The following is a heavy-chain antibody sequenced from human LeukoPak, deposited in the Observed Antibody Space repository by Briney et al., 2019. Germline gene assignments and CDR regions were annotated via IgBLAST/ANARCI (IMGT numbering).Heavy chain of an antibody. V-gene: IGHV3-64*01. CDR3: ARGLITGAAGTYYYYGMGV. J-gene: IGHJ6*02. Sequence: GGSLRLSCVASGFIFSRYGMHWVRQAPGKGLEYVSAISNSGGSTYYANSVKGRFTISRDNSKNTLYLQMGSLRGEDMAVYYCARGLITGAAGTYYYYGMGVWGQGTMVTVSS. CDR1: GFIFSRYG. D-gene: IGHD6-13*01. CDR2: ISNSGGST.